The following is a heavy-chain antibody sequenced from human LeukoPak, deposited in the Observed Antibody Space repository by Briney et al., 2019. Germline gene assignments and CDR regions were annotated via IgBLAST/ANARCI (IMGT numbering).Heavy chain of an antibody. CDR1: GYSFNSYW. CDR3: ARPYYYGSGSYYNSQYYFDY. J-gene: IGHJ4*02. V-gene: IGHV5-51*01. CDR2: IYPGDSDT. D-gene: IGHD3-10*01. Sequence: GESLKISCKGSGYSFNSYWIGWVRQMPGKGLEWMGIIYPGDSDTRYSPSFQGQVTVSADKSISTAYLQWSSLKASDTAMYYCARPYYYGSGSYYNSQYYFDYWGQGTLVTVSS.